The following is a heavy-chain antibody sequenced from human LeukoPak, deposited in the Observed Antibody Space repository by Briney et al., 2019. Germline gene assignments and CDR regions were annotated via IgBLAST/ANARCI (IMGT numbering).Heavy chain of an antibody. CDR2: INPNSGGT. D-gene: IGHD3-22*01. J-gene: IGHJ4*02. CDR3: AITYYYDSSGYYAPLDY. Sequence: ASVKVSCKASGYTFTGYYMHWVRQAPGQGLEWMGWINPNSGGTNYAQKFQGRVTMTRDTSISTAYMELSRLRSDDTAVYYCAITYYYDSSGYYAPLDYWGQGTLVTVSS. CDR1: GYTFTGYY. V-gene: IGHV1-2*02.